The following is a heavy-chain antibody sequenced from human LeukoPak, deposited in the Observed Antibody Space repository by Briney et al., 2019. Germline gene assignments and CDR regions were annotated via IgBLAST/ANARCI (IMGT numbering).Heavy chain of an antibody. Sequence: SETLSLTCTVSGGSIISSSYSWGWIRQPPGKGLEWIGSIYYTGSTYYHPSLRSRVTMSVDTSRNQFSLKLSSVTAADTAVYYCARDSPSTDFWSVMDVWGKGTTVTVSS. J-gene: IGHJ6*04. CDR2: IYYTGST. D-gene: IGHD3-3*01. V-gene: IGHV4-39*07. CDR3: ARDSPSTDFWSVMDV. CDR1: GGSIISSSYS.